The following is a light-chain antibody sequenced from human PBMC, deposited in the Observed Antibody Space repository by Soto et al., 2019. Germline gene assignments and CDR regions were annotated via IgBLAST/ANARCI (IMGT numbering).Light chain of an antibody. J-gene: IGLJ1*01. CDR2: EVS. V-gene: IGLV2-8*01. Sequence: QSVLTQPPSASGSPGQSVTISCTGTSSDVGGYNYVSWYQHHPGKAPKLMIYEVSKRPSGVPDRFSGSKSGNTASLTVSGLQAEDEADYYCSSFTSRFTFVFGTGTKVTVL. CDR3: SSFTSRFTFV. CDR1: SSDVGGYNY.